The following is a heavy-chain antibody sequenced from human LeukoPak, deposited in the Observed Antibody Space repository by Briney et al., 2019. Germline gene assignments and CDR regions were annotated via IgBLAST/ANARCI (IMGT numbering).Heavy chain of an antibody. D-gene: IGHD3-10*01. CDR1: GYTFTTYG. V-gene: IGHV1-18*01. CDR2: ISAYNGNT. CDR3: ARGPLWFGEFYFDY. Sequence: ASVKVSCKASGYTFTTYGISWVRQAPGQGLEWMGWISAYNGNTNYAQKLQGRVIMTTDTSTSTAYMDLRSLGSDDTAVYYCARGPLWFGEFYFDYWGQGTLVTVSS. J-gene: IGHJ4*02.